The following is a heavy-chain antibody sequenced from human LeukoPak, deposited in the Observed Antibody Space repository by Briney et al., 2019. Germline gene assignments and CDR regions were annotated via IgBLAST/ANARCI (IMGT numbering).Heavy chain of an antibody. J-gene: IGHJ5*02. Sequence: PGGSLRLSCAASGVAFSSHWMHWVRQAPGKGLVWVSRISPDGSTTKNTDSVKGRFTISKDNARSTLFLQLNSLRAEDTAVYYCAREINKWFDAWGEGTLVTVSS. CDR3: AREINKWFDA. CDR2: ISPDGSTT. CDR1: GVAFSSHW. V-gene: IGHV3-74*03.